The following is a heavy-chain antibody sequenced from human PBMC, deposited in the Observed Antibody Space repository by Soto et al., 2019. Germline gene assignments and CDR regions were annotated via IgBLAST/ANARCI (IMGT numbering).Heavy chain of an antibody. CDR2: IYYSGST. CDR1: GGSISSGGYY. Sequence: PSETLSLTCTVSGGSISSGGYYWSWIRQHPGKGLEWIGYIYYSGSTYYNPSLKSRVTISVDTSKNQFSLKLSSVTAADTAVYYCARSGNSNGLVFDYWGQGTQVTVSS. CDR3: ARSGNSNGLVFDY. J-gene: IGHJ4*02. V-gene: IGHV4-31*03. D-gene: IGHD5-18*01.